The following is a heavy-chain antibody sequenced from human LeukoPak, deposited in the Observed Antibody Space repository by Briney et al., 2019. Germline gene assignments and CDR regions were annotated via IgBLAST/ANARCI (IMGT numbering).Heavy chain of an antibody. CDR3: ARGRWPGSY. D-gene: IGHD2-15*01. V-gene: IGHV4-34*01. CDR1: GGSFSGYY. CDR2: INHSGST. Sequence: SETLSLTCAVYGGSFSGYYWSWIRQPPGKGLEWIGEINHSGSTNYNPSLKSRVTISVDTSKNQFSLKLSPVTAADTAVYYCARGRWPGSYWGQGTLVTVSS. J-gene: IGHJ4*02.